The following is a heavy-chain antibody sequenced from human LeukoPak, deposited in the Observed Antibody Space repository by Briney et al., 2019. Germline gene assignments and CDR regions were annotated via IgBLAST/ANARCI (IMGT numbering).Heavy chain of an antibody. V-gene: IGHV4-59*01. CDR2: IYYSGST. J-gene: IGHJ6*03. D-gene: IGHD3-22*01. CDR1: GGSISSYY. CDR3: ERSSEGRYYYDSSGFSYYYYDRDV. Sequence: PSETLSLTCTVSGGSISSYYWSWLRQPPGKGLEWIGYIYYSGSTYYNPSLRSRVTISVDTSKNQFSLKLSSVTAADTAVYYCERSSEGRYYYDSSGFSYYYYDRDVWRKGTTVTISS.